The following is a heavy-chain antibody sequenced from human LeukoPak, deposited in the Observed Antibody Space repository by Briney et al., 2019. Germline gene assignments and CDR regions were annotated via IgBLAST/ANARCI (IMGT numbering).Heavy chain of an antibody. V-gene: IGHV3-11*01. CDR2: ISFSGSPT. Sequence: GGSLRLSCAASGFTFSDYYMSWIRQALGKGLEWVSYISFSGSPTQYADSVKGRFTISRDNAKNSLYLQMNSLRDEDTAVYYCARDRAYYYDSSGYYYFDHWGQGTLVTVSS. J-gene: IGHJ4*02. CDR3: ARDRAYYYDSSGYYYFDH. D-gene: IGHD3-22*01. CDR1: GFTFSDYY.